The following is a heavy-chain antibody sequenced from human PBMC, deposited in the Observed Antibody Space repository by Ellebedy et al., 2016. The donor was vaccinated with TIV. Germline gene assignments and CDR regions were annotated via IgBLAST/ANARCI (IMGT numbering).Heavy chain of an antibody. Sequence: SETLSLXXTVSGGSISSGSYYWSWIRQHPGKGLEWIGYIYYSGSTYYNPSLKSRVSISVDTSKNQFSLKLRFVTAADTAIYYCARAYYYGSGEPSWCDPWGPGTLVTVSS. CDR1: GGSISSGSYY. D-gene: IGHD3-10*01. V-gene: IGHV4-31*03. J-gene: IGHJ5*02. CDR2: IYYSGST. CDR3: ARAYYYGSGEPSWCDP.